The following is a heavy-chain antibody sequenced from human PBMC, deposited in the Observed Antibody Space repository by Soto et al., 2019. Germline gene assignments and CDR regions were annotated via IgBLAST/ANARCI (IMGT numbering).Heavy chain of an antibody. V-gene: IGHV3-9*01. CDR2: NSWNSGSI. CDR1: GFTFDDYA. CDR3: AKDLSIAARPLGLKDYYYGMDV. Sequence: SLSLSCAASGFTFDDYAMHWVRQAPGKGLEWVSGNSWNSGSIGYADSVKGRFTISRDNAKNSLYLQMNSLRAEDTALYYCAKDLSIAARPLGLKDYYYGMDVWGQGTTVTVSS. D-gene: IGHD6-6*01. J-gene: IGHJ6*02.